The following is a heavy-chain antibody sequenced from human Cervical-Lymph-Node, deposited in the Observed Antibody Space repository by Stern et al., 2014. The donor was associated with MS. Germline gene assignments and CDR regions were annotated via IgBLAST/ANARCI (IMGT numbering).Heavy chain of an antibody. J-gene: IGHJ6*02. V-gene: IGHV3-30*18. Sequence: QVQLVQSGGGAVQSGRSLRLSCAASGFTFSSYGMHWVRQAPGKGLEWVAVTSYDGSDKYYADSVKGRFTISRDNSKNTLYLQINSLRAEDTAVYYCAKDFDIYYYYGMDVWGQGTTVTVSS. D-gene: IGHD2-15*01. CDR3: AKDFDIYYYYGMDV. CDR1: GFTFSSYG. CDR2: TSYDGSDK.